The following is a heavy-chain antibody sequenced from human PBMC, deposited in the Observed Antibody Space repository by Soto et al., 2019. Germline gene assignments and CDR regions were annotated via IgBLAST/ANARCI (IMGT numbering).Heavy chain of an antibody. CDR2: IYYSGTT. Sequence: SETLSLTCTVSSDSISSSAYYWGWIRQPPGKRLEWIGSIYYSGTTYYNPSLKSRVTMFVDTSKNQFSLKLSSVTAADTAVYYCVLSSGYYNNWFDPWGQGTLVTVSS. D-gene: IGHD3-22*01. V-gene: IGHV4-39*01. CDR1: SDSISSSAYY. CDR3: VLSSGYYNNWFDP. J-gene: IGHJ5*02.